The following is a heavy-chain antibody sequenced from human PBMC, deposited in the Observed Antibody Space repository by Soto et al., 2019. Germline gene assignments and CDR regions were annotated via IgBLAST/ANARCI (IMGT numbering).Heavy chain of an antibody. V-gene: IGHV3-23*01. Sequence: PGGSLRLSCAASGFTFSSYAMSWVRQAPGKGLEWVSAIRGSGSRTYYADSVKGRFTISRDNAKNTLYLEMNSLRAEDTAVYFCATSTYGRRVGGFDIWGQGTMVTVSS. CDR2: IRGSGSRT. D-gene: IGHD1-26*01. CDR3: ATSTYGRRVGGFDI. CDR1: GFTFSSYA. J-gene: IGHJ3*02.